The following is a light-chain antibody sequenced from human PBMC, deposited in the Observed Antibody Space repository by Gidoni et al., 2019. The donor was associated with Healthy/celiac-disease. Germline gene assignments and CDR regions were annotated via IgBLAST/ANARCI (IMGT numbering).Light chain of an antibody. Sequence: IQMTQSPSTLSASVGDRVTITCRASQSISSWLAWYQQKPGKAPKLLIYKASSLESGVPARCSGSGSGKEFTLTISSLQPDDFATYYCQQYNSYSPITFGQGTRLEIK. J-gene: IGKJ5*01. CDR2: KAS. CDR1: QSISSW. CDR3: QQYNSYSPIT. V-gene: IGKV1-5*03.